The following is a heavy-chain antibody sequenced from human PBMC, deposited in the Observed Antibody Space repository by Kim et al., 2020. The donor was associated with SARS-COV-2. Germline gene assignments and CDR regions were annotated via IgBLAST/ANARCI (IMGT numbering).Heavy chain of an antibody. Sequence: GGSLRLSCAVSGFTFQNYAIHWVRQAPGKGLEWVSGVTWNSGNIAYAASVKGRFAISRDNAKNSLYLQMNSLRDEDTALYYCATGNGIAVAATGIYFDNWGQGTLVTVSS. J-gene: IGHJ4*02. CDR2: VTWNSGNI. CDR1: GFTFQNYA. V-gene: IGHV3-9*01. D-gene: IGHD6-19*01. CDR3: ATGNGIAVAATGIYFDN.